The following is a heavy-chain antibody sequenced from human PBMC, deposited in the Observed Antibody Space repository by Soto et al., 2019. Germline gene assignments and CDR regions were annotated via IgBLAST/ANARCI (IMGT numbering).Heavy chain of an antibody. Sequence: SETLSLTCAVYGGSFSGYYWSWIRQPPGKGLEWIGEINHSGSTNYNPSLKSRVTISVDTSKNQFSLKLSSVTAADTAVYYCARGLSFDYWGQGTLVTVSS. CDR3: ARGLSFDY. CDR1: GGSFSGYY. V-gene: IGHV4-34*01. CDR2: INHSGST. J-gene: IGHJ4*02.